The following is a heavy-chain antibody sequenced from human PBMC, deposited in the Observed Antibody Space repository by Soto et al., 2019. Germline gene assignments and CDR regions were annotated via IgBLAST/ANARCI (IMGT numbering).Heavy chain of an antibody. J-gene: IGHJ6*02. CDR3: ARTAVAGTSRFNVYYYGMDV. CDR1: GGSISSYY. V-gene: IGHV4-59*01. CDR2: IYYSGST. Sequence: SETLSLTCTVSGGSISSYYWSWIRQPPGKGLEWIGYIYYSGSTNYNPSLKSRVTISVDTSKNQFSLKLSSVTAADTAVYYCARTAVAGTSRFNVYYYGMDVWGQGTTVTVSS. D-gene: IGHD6-19*01.